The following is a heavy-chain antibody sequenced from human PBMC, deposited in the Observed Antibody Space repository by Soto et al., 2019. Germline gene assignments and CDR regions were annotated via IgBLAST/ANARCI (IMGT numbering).Heavy chain of an antibody. V-gene: IGHV1-69*19. J-gene: IGHJ4*02. CDR2: ISPMFGAA. D-gene: IGHD3-10*01. CDR3: AREVQVHTPAFVY. CDR1: GGTFNTYA. Sequence: QVQLVQSGAEMKKPGSSVKVSCQSSGGTFNTYAMNWVRQAPGQGPEWMGDISPMFGAANYAPKSQGRVTITADETTGISYMQLSSLTSEDTPLYFCAREVQVHTPAFVYWGQGTLVTVSS.